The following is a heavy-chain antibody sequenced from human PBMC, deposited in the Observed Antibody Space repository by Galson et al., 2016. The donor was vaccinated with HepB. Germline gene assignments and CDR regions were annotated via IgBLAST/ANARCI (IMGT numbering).Heavy chain of an antibody. D-gene: IGHD4-17*01. CDR3: ARDRDATTVNWYFDL. V-gene: IGHV4-59*01. Sequence: SETLSLTCAVSGGSISGYSWSWIRQPPGKRLEWIGYIHYTGSTKYNPSLKSRVTISVDTSKNQFSLKLSSVTAADTAVYYCARDRDATTVNWYFDLWGRGTLVSVSS. J-gene: IGHJ2*01. CDR2: IHYTGST. CDR1: GGSISGYS.